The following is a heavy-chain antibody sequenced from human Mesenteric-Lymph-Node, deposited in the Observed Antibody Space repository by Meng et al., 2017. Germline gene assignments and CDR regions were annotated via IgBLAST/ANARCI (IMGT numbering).Heavy chain of an antibody. D-gene: IGHD6-19*01. J-gene: IGHJ4*02. V-gene: IGHV1-2*06. CDR1: GFTFTDYY. Sequence: ASVKVSCKTSGFTFTDYYLHWVRQAPGQGLEWMGRIKPNSAATKYYAQKFQGRVTMTRDTSITTVYMELSRLRSDDTAVYYCARGIAVAGTPLSGPGPPSAYWGQGTLVTVSS. CDR3: ARGIAVAGTPLSGPGPPSAY. CDR2: IKPNSAAT.